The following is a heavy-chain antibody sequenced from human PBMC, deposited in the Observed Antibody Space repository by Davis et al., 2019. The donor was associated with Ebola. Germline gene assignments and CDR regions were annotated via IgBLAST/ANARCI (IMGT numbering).Heavy chain of an antibody. D-gene: IGHD5-18*01. CDR2: INHSGST. V-gene: IGHV4-34*01. CDR3: ARTHTAMVTTNWFDP. J-gene: IGHJ5*02. CDR1: GGSFSGYY. Sequence: SETLSLTCAVYGGSFSGYYWSWIRQPPGKGLEWIGDINHSGSTNYNPSLKSRVTISVDTSKNQFSLKLSSVTAADTAVYYCARTHTAMVTTNWFDPWGQGTLVTVSS.